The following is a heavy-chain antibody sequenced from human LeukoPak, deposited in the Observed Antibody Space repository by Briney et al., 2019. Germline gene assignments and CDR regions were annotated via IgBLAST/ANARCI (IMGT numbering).Heavy chain of an antibody. V-gene: IGHV3-23*01. CDR3: AKGTRITIFGVVQDY. J-gene: IGHJ4*02. CDR2: ISGSGGST. D-gene: IGHD3-3*01. CDR1: GFTVSSNY. Sequence: GGSLRLSCAASGFTVSSNYMSWVRQAPGKGLEWVSAISGSGGSTYYADSVKGRFTISRDNSKNTLYLQMNSLRAEDTAVYYCAKGTRITIFGVVQDYWGQGTLVTVSS.